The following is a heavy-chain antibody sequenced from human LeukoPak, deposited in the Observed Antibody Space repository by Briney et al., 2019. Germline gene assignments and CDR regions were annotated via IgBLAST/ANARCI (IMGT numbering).Heavy chain of an antibody. CDR3: ARHSDSSGFYFAY. CDR2: IYYSGST. Sequence: SETLSLTCTGSGGSISSYYWSWIRQPPGKGLEWIGYIYYSGSTTYNPSLKTRVTISVDTSKNQFSLKLSSVTAADTAVYYCARHSDSSGFYFAYWGQGTLVTVSS. CDR1: GGSISSYY. V-gene: IGHV4-59*08. J-gene: IGHJ4*02. D-gene: IGHD3-22*01.